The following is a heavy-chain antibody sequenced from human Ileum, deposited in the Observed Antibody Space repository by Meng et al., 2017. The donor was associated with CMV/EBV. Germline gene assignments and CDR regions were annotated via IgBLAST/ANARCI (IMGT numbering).Heavy chain of an antibody. Sequence: LSCSASGFTFSDYAMGWLRRAPGQGLGCISVINGRWAYTNRADSVRGRFTISRDQSRNTVSLQMNSLRVEDTAICYCAGEAPGFFAYWGQGILVTVSS. V-gene: IGHV3-23*01. J-gene: IGHJ4*02. CDR1: GFTFSDYA. CDR3: AGEAPGFFAY. CDR2: INGRWAYT.